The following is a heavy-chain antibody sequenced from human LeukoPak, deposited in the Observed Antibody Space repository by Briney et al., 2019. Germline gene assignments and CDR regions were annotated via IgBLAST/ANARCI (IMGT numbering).Heavy chain of an antibody. CDR2: INHSGST. CDR1: GFSVTNAW. CDR3: ARRWLVRGSYFDY. V-gene: IGHV4-34*01. J-gene: IGHJ4*02. D-gene: IGHD6-19*01. Sequence: GSLRLSCAASGFSVTNAWMSWIRQPPGKGLEWIGEINHSGSTNYNPSLKSRVTTSVDTSKNQFSLKLSSVTAADTAVYYCARRWLVRGSYFDYWGQGTLVTVSS.